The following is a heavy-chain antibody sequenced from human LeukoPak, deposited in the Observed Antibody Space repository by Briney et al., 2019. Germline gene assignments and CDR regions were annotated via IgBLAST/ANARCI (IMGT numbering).Heavy chain of an antibody. Sequence: GASVKVSCKVYGYTLTELSMHWVRQAPGKGLEWMGGFDPEDGETIYAQKFQGRVTMTEDTSTDTAYMELSSLRSEDTAVYYCATKHSGSYHGLVDYWGQGTLVTVSS. V-gene: IGHV1-24*01. D-gene: IGHD1-26*01. CDR1: GYTLTELS. CDR3: ATKHSGSYHGLVDY. CDR2: FDPEDGET. J-gene: IGHJ4*02.